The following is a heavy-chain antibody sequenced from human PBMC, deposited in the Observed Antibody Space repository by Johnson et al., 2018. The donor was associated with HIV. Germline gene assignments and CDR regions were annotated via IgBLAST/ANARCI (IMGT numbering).Heavy chain of an antibody. V-gene: IGHV3-30-3*01. Sequence: QEQLVESGGGVVQPGRSLRLSCAASGFTFNTYAMHWVRQAPGKGLQWVALMSYDGIKKYYADSVKGRFTISRDNSKNTLYLQMGSLRVEDTARYYCARGPILEVGDDVRRLLGLRWAMWG. D-gene: IGHD3-3*01. CDR1: GFTFNTYA. CDR2: MSYDGIKK. CDR3: ARGPILEVGDDVRRLLGLRWAM. J-gene: IGHJ1*01.